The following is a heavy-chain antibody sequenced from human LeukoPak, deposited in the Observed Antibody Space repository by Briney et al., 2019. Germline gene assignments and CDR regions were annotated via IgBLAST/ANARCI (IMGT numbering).Heavy chain of an antibody. CDR1: GGSISSSSYY. CDR2: IYTSGST. CDR3: ARDYGGV. D-gene: IGHD4-23*01. J-gene: IGHJ4*02. Sequence: SETLSLTCTVSGGSISSSSYYWGWIRQPPGKGLEWIGRIYTSGSTNYNPSLKSRVTVSLDTSKNQFSLKLSSVTAADTAVYYCARDYGGVWGQGTLVTVSS. V-gene: IGHV4-39*07.